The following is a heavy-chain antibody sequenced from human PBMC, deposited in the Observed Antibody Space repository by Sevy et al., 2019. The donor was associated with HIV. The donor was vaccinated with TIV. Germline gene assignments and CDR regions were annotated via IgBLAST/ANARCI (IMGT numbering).Heavy chain of an antibody. CDR3: ATGYYCSGGTCYPDY. J-gene: IGHJ4*02. V-gene: IGHV3-30*03. CDR2: ISYDGRTK. CDR1: GFTFSDYG. Sequence: GGSLRLSCAASGFTFSDYGMHWVRQVPGKGLDWVAFISYDGRTKYYLDSVQGRFTISRDNSKNTLYLQMNSLRPEDTAVDYCATGYYCSGGTCYPDYWGQGTLVTVSS. D-gene: IGHD2-15*01.